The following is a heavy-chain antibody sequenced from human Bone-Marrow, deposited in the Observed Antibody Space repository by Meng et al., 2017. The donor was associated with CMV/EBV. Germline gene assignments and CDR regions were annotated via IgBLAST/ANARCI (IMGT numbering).Heavy chain of an antibody. CDR2: ISYDGSNK. CDR1: GFTFSSYA. Sequence: GESLKISCAASGFTFSSYAMHWVRQAPGKGLEWVAVISYDGSNKYYADSVKGRFTISRDNSKNTLYLQMNSLRAEDTAVYYCARDRSYYDILTGSMQYYGMDVWGQGTTVTVSS. D-gene: IGHD3-9*01. V-gene: IGHV3-30*04. CDR3: ARDRSYYDILTGSMQYYGMDV. J-gene: IGHJ6*02.